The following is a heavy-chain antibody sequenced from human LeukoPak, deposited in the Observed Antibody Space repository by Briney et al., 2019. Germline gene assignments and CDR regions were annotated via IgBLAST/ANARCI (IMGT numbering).Heavy chain of an antibody. D-gene: IGHD5-18*01. Sequence: SQTLSLTCTVSGGSISSNAYYWSWIRQHPGKGLEWIGYIYYSGSTYYNPSLKSRVTISVDTSKNQFSLKLSSVTAADTAVYYCAREDSYGPADWGQGTPVTVSS. J-gene: IGHJ4*02. CDR2: IYYSGST. CDR3: AREDSYGPAD. V-gene: IGHV4-31*03. CDR1: GGSISSNAYY.